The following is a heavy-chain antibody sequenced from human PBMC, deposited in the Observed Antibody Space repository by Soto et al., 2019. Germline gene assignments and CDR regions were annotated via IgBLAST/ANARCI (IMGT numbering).Heavy chain of an antibody. V-gene: IGHV3-23*01. J-gene: IGHJ5*02. D-gene: IGHD3-3*01. CDR2: IGGSGGST. CDR1: GFTFITYV. CDR3: AKDRQAYGFRSGYYGDCFDP. Sequence: EGQLLESGGGLVQPGGSLRLSCAASGFTFITYVMVWVRQAPGKGLEWVSAIGGSGGSTDYADSVQGRFTITRDSSKNTLYLQMNSLIAEDTAVYYCAKDRQAYGFRSGYYGDCFDPWGQGTLVTVSS.